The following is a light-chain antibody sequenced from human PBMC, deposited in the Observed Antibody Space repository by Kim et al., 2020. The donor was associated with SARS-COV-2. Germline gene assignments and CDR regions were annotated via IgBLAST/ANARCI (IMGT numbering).Light chain of an antibody. CDR1: NSDIGGYNY. CDR2: DVS. J-gene: IGLJ3*02. V-gene: IGLV2-14*04. CDR3: SSYTSSSTLV. Sequence: GQSITISCTGTNSDIGGYNYVSWYQQQPGKAPKLMIYDVSEWPSGISNRFSGSKSGNTASLTISGLQAEDEAYYYCSSYTSSSTLVFGGGTQLTVL.